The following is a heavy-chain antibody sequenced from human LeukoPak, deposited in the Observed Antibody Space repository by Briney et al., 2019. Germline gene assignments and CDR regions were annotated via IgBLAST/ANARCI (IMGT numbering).Heavy chain of an antibody. D-gene: IGHD5-18*01. CDR1: GGSFSGYY. CDR3: ARAIRGYSYGYHIPAYYYMDV. J-gene: IGHJ6*03. Sequence: YPSETLSLTCAVYGGSFSGYYWSWIRQLPGKGLEWIGEINHSGSTNYNPSLKSRVTISVDTSKNQFSLRLSSVTAADTAVYYCARAIRGYSYGYHIPAYYYMDVWGKGTTVTVSS. V-gene: IGHV4-34*01. CDR2: INHSGST.